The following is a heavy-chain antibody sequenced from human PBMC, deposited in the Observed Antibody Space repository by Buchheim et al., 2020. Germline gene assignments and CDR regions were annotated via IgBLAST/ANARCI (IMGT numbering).Heavy chain of an antibody. CDR1: GFTFSSYG. J-gene: IGHJ3*02. D-gene: IGHD5-24*01. Sequence: QVQLVESGGGVVQPGRSLRLSCAASGFTFSSYGMHWVRQAPGKGLEWGAVISYDGSNKYYADSVKGRFTISRDNSKNTLYLQMNSLRAEDTAVYYCAKVGRDGYNTDAFDIWGQGT. CDR3: AKVGRDGYNTDAFDI. V-gene: IGHV3-30*18. CDR2: ISYDGSNK.